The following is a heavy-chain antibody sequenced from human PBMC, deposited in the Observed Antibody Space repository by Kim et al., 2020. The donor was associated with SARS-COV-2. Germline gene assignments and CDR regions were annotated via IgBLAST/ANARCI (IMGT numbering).Heavy chain of an antibody. CDR3: ARLRVPAYEYVWGSSKDY. CDR1: GGSFSGYY. J-gene: IGHJ4*02. V-gene: IGHV4-34*01. D-gene: IGHD3-16*01. CDR2: INHSGST. Sequence: SETLSLTCAVYGGSFSGYYWSWIRQPPGKGREWIGEINHSGSTNYNPSLKSRVTISVDTSKNQLSLKLSSVTAADTAVYYCARLRVPAYEYVWGSSKDYWGQGTLVTVSS.